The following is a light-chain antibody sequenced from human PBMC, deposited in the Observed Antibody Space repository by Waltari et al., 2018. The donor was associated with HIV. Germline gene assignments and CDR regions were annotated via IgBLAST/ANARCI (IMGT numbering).Light chain of an antibody. Sequence: SGSPGQSITISCTGTNSDVGAYDYVSWYQQYPGKAPKLLIYEVTIRSPGISYRFSGSKSGNTASMTISGLQPEDEAHYYCSSYAATTTILFGGGTRLTVL. CDR1: NSDVGAYDY. J-gene: IGLJ3*02. CDR2: EVT. V-gene: IGLV2-14*01. CDR3: SSYAATTTIL.